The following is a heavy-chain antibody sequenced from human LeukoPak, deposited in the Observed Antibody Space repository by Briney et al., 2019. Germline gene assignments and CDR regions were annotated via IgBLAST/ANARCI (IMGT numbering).Heavy chain of an antibody. J-gene: IGHJ3*02. CDR1: GYTFTYRY. CDR3: ASHQGTYYYDSSRFAFDI. Sequence: GASVKVSCKASGYTFTYRYLHWVRQAPGQALEWMGWITPFNGNTNYAQKFQDRVTITRDRSMSTAYMELSSLRSEDTAMYYCASHQGTYYYDSSRFAFDIWGQGTMVTVPS. D-gene: IGHD3-22*01. CDR2: ITPFNGNT. V-gene: IGHV1-45*02.